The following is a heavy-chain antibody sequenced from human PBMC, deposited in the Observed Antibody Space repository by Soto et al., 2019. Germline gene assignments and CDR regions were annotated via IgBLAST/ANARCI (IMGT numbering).Heavy chain of an antibody. J-gene: IGHJ6*03. CDR2: ISSNGGST. CDR1: GFTFSSYA. V-gene: IGHV3-64*01. CDR3: ARAGCSSTSCLYYYYYYMDV. D-gene: IGHD2-2*01. Sequence: GGSLRLSCAASGFTFSSYAMHWVRQAPGKGLEYVSAISSNGGSTYYANSVKGRLTISRDDSKNTLYLQMGSLRAEDMAVYYCARAGCSSTSCLYYYYYYMDVWGKGTTVTVSS.